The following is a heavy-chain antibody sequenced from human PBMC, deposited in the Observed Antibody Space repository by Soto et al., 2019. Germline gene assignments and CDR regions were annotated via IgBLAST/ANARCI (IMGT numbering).Heavy chain of an antibody. D-gene: IGHD3-10*01. V-gene: IGHV4-61*01. Sequence: QVQLQESGPGLVKPSETLSLTCTVSGGSVSSGSYYWSWIRQPPGKGLEWIGYIYYSGSTNYNPSLKSRVTISVDTSKNQCALKLSSVTAADTAVYYWARGPSLYYGSGSYVYFDYWGQGTLVTVSS. J-gene: IGHJ4*02. CDR3: ARGPSLYYGSGSYVYFDY. CDR1: GGSVSSGSYY. CDR2: IYYSGST.